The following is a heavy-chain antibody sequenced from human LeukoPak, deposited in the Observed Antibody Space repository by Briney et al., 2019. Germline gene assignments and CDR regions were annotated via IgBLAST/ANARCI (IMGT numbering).Heavy chain of an antibody. D-gene: IGHD5-24*01. CDR1: GYSISSGYY. Sequence: PSETLSLTCTVSGYSISSGYYWSWIRQPPGKGLEWIGYIYYSGSTNYNPSLKSRVTISVDTSKNQFSLKLSSLTAADTAVYYCASCRDGYYYYYMDVWGKGTTVTVSS. CDR3: ASCRDGYYYYYMDV. V-gene: IGHV4-61*01. J-gene: IGHJ6*03. CDR2: IYYSGST.